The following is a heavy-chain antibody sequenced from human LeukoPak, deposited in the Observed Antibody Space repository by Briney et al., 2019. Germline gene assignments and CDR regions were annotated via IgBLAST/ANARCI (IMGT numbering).Heavy chain of an antibody. Sequence: SETLSLTCAVYGGSFSGYYWSWLRQPPGKGLEWIGEINHSGSTYYNPSLKSRVTISVDTSKNQFSLKLSSVTAADTAVYYCARVFWSGYYYFDYWGQGTLVTVSS. CDR2: INHSGST. J-gene: IGHJ4*02. CDR3: ARVFWSGYYYFDY. V-gene: IGHV4-34*01. CDR1: GGSFSGYY. D-gene: IGHD3-3*01.